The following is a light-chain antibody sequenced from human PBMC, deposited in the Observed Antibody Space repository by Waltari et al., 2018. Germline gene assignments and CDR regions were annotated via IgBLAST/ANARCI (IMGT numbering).Light chain of an antibody. J-gene: IGLJ2*01. CDR1: KSGDQS. Sequence: SYDLTQPSSVSVSPGQTASITCSGAKSGDQSASWYQQKTGQSPVLVIYEDSKRPSGIPGRFSGSNSGNTATLTISGTQAMDEADYYCQAWDRGTAVFGGGTKLTVL. CDR3: QAWDRGTAV. CDR2: EDS. V-gene: IGLV3-1*01.